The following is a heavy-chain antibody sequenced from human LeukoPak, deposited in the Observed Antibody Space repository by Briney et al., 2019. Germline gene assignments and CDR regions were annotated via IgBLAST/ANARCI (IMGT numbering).Heavy chain of an antibody. V-gene: IGHV4-61*01. CDR3: ARRPYV. CDR2: ISYSGST. CDR1: GDSVSSGTYY. Sequence: PSETLSLTCTVSGDSVSSGTYYWSCVRQPPGKGLELIVFISYSGSTNYNPSLKSRITISEDMSKNQFSLKVRSVTAADTAVYYCARRPYVWGQGTMVTVSS. J-gene: IGHJ3*01.